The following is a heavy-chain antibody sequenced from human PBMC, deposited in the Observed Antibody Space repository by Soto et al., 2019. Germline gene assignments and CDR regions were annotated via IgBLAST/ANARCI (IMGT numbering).Heavy chain of an antibody. V-gene: IGHV4-31*03. CDR1: GGSISSGTYY. Sequence: QVQLQESGPGLVKPTQTLSLTCTVSGGSISSGTYYWSWIRQHPGKGLEWIGYIYYSGSTYYNPSPRGRVSISADTSKNHFSLSLSSVTAADTDVYSCVRGRSSYQFTYWGQETLVPVS. D-gene: IGHD6-6*01. CDR3: VRGRSSYQFTY. J-gene: IGHJ4*02. CDR2: IYYSGST.